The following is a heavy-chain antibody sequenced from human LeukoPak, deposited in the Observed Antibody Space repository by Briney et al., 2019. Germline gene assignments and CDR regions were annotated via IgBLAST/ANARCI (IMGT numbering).Heavy chain of an antibody. Sequence: GGSLRLSCTASGFTFSSYGMHWVRQAPGKGLEWVAIIQYDGNNKHYVDSVQGRFTISRDNPKNTLYLQMNSLRPEDTAVYYCAKERYSSSSSFAITPFDYWGQGSLVTVSS. V-gene: IGHV3-30*02. D-gene: IGHD6-13*01. CDR2: IQYDGNNK. CDR1: GFTFSSYG. CDR3: AKERYSSSSSFAITPFDY. J-gene: IGHJ4*02.